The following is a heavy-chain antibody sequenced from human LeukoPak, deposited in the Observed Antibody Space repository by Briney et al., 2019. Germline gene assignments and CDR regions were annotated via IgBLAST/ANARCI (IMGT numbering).Heavy chain of an antibody. CDR2: IYYSGST. CDR3: ARAPRYFDGLLSFDY. V-gene: IGHV4-30-4*01. CDR1: GGSISSGDYY. J-gene: IGHJ4*02. D-gene: IGHD3-9*01. Sequence: PSETLSLTCTVSGGSISSGDYYWSWIRQPPGKGLEWLGYIYYSGSTYYNPSLKSRVTISVDTSKNQFSLKLSSVTAADTAVYYCARAPRYFDGLLSFDYWGQGTLVTVSS.